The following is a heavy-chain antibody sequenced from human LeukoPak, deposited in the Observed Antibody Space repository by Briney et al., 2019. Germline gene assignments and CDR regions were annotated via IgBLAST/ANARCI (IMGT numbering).Heavy chain of an antibody. Sequence: GGSLRLSCAASGFTFSSYSMNWVRQAPGKGLEWVSYISSSSSTIYYADSVKGRFTISRDNSKNILYLQMNSLRGDDTGDYYCAKGGWSDRFDFWGQGTRVTVSS. V-gene: IGHV3-48*01. D-gene: IGHD3-3*01. CDR2: ISSSSSTI. CDR1: GFTFSSYS. CDR3: AKGGWSDRFDF. J-gene: IGHJ4*02.